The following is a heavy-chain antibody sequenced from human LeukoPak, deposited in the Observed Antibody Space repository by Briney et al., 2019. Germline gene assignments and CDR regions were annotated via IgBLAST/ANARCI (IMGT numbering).Heavy chain of an antibody. CDR2: IIPIFGTA. CDR3: ARSSDYDSSGYYPPFDY. J-gene: IGHJ4*02. CDR1: GGTFSSYA. Sequence: SVKVSCKASGGTFSSYAISWVRQAPGQGLEWMGGIIPIFGTANYAQKFQGRVTITADESTSTAYMELSSLRSEGTAVYYCARSSDYDSSGYYPPFDYWGQGTLVTVSS. V-gene: IGHV1-69*01. D-gene: IGHD3-22*01.